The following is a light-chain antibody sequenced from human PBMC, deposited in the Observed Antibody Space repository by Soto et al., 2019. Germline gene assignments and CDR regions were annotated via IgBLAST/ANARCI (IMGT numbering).Light chain of an antibody. J-gene: IGKJ1*01. CDR2: GAS. CDR3: QQYGSSPRT. V-gene: IGKV3-20*01. Sequence: EIVLTQSPGTLSLSPGARAPLSCRASQSVSNSYLAWYQQKPGQAPRLLIFGASSRATGIPDRFTGSGSGTDFTLTVGRLEPEDFALYYCQQYGSSPRTFGQGTKVDI. CDR1: QSVSNSY.